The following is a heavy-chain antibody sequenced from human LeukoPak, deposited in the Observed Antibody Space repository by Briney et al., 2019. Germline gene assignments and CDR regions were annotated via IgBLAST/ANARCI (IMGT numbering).Heavy chain of an antibody. D-gene: IGHD6-13*01. V-gene: IGHV3-74*01. CDR1: GFPFSSNW. Sequence: GGSLRLSCAASGFPFSSNWMHWVRQAPGKGLVWVSRINSDGSSPHYADSVKGRFTISRDNAKNTLYLEMNSLRAEDTAVYHCARDRATAGIFDYWGQGALVTVSS. CDR2: INSDGSSP. J-gene: IGHJ4*02. CDR3: ARDRATAGIFDY.